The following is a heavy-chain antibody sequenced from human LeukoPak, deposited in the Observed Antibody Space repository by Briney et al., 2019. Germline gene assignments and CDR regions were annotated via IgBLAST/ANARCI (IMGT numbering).Heavy chain of an antibody. Sequence: GGSLSLSCAVSGLTFSNTWTNWVRPPPGKGLEWVGRIKGKADSGTTDYTAPVNGRFTISRDDSKNTLYLQMSSLKAEDTAVYYCTTRIFHWGQGTLVTVSS. CDR1: GLTFSNTW. CDR3: TTRIFH. V-gene: IGHV3-15*01. J-gene: IGHJ4*02. CDR2: IKGKADSGTT. D-gene: IGHD2/OR15-2a*01.